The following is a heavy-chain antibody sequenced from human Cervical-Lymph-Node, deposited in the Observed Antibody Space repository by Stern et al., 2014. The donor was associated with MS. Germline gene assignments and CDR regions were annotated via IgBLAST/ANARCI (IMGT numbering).Heavy chain of an antibody. CDR2: IDEYGSRT. Sequence: EVQLAESGGGLVQPGGSLRLSCEGSGYSFSSYWMHWVRQVPGKGLVWVSRIDEYGSRTDYADSVRGRFTTSRDNARDTLYLQMHNLRVEDTAVYYCIRDLAGVASYWGQGALVTVSS. D-gene: IGHD2-8*01. CDR3: IRDLAGVASY. CDR1: GYSFSSYW. V-gene: IGHV3-74*02. J-gene: IGHJ4*02.